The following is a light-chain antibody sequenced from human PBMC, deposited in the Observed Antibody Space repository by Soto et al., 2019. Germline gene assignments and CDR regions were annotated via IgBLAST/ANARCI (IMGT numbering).Light chain of an antibody. CDR1: QGISSW. J-gene: IGKJ1*01. Sequence: TQSPSSVSASVGDRVTITCRASQGISSWLAWYQQKPGQAPRLLIYGASSKATGIPDRFSGSGSGTDVTLTISRLEPEDFALYYCQQYGGSPRTCGQGTKVEL. CDR3: QQYGGSPRT. V-gene: IGKV3-20*01. CDR2: GAS.